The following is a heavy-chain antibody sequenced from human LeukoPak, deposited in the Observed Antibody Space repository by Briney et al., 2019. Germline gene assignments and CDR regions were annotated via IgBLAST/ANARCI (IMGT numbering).Heavy chain of an antibody. D-gene: IGHD2-2*01. Sequence: SQTLSLTCTVSGGSISSGSYYWGWVRQPAGKGLEWIGRIYTSGSTNYNPSLKSRVTISVDTSKNQFSLKLSSVTAADTAVYYCARYCSSTSCYDAFDIWGQGTMVTVPP. CDR2: IYTSGST. CDR3: ARYCSSTSCYDAFDI. CDR1: GGSISSGSYY. V-gene: IGHV4-61*02. J-gene: IGHJ3*02.